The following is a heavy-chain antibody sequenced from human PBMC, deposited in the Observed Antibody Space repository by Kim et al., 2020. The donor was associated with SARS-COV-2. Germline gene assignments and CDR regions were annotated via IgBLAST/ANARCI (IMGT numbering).Heavy chain of an antibody. CDR1: GFTFSSYE. V-gene: IGHV3-48*03. CDR2: ISSSGSTI. D-gene: IGHD6-19*01. Sequence: GGSLRLSCAASGFTFSSYEMNWVRQAPGKGLEWVSYISSSGSTIYYADSVKGRFTISRDNAKNSLYLQMNSLRAEDTAVYYCARDGSRVYSSGWYSAGPPLDLWGRGTLVTVSS. J-gene: IGHJ2*01. CDR3: ARDGSRVYSSGWYSAGPPLDL.